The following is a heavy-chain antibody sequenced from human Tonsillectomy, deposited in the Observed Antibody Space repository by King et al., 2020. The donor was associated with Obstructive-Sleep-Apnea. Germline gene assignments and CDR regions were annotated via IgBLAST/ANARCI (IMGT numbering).Heavy chain of an antibody. V-gene: IGHV3-9*01. CDR2: ISWNSGSI. J-gene: IGHJ3*02. D-gene: IGHD2-21*02. CDR3: AKDMASVVVTANYPCAFDI. CDR1: GFTFDDYA. Sequence: VQLVESGGGLVQPGRSLRLSCAASGFTFDDYAMHWVRQAPGKGLEWVSGISWNSGSIGYADSVKGRFTISRDNAKNSLYLQMNSLRAEDTALYYCAKDMASVVVTANYPCAFDIWGQGTMVTVSS.